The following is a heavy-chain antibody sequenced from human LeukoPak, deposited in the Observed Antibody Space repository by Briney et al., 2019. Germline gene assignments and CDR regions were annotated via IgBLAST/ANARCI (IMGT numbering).Heavy chain of an antibody. Sequence: GGSLRLSCVPSGLTLQTRPISWLRQAPGKGLEWVSGINSDATDTPYADSVEGRFAISRDNSKNTVYLQMNSLKAEDTAVYYSAKSNTYPQPFDYWGQGTLVTVSS. J-gene: IGHJ4*02. D-gene: IGHD4-11*01. CDR3: AKSNTYPQPFDY. V-gene: IGHV3-23*01. CDR2: INSDATDT. CDR1: GLTLQTRP.